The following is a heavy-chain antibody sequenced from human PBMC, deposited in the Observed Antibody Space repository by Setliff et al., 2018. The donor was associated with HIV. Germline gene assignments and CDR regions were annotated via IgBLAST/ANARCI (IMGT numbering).Heavy chain of an antibody. J-gene: IGHJ3*02. D-gene: IGHD2-8*01. CDR2: VSGSGDST. Sequence: LRLSCAASGFTFSSYAMSWVRQAPGKGLEWVSAVSGSGDSTYYADSIKGRFTISRDNSKSTLYLQMNSLRPEDTAVYYCAKGHYSNGDSRQNGFDIWGQGTMVTVSS. V-gene: IGHV3-23*01. CDR1: GFTFSSYA. CDR3: AKGHYSNGDSRQNGFDI.